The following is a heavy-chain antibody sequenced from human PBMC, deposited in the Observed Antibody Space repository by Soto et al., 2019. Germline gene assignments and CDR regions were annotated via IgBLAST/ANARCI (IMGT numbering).Heavy chain of an antibody. D-gene: IGHD6-13*01. J-gene: IGHJ4*02. CDR2: ISGSGIST. V-gene: IGHV3-23*01. Sequence: HPGGSLRLSCAASGFTFRSYAMSWVRQAPGKGLEWVSGISGSGISTHYADSVKGRFTISRDNSKNTLYLQMNSLRAEDTAVYYCAKDQGSSWYEIDYWGQGTLVTVSS. CDR3: AKDQGSSWYEIDY. CDR1: GFTFRSYA.